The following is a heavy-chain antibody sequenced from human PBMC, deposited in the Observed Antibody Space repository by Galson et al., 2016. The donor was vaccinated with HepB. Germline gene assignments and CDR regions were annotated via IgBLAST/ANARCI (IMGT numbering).Heavy chain of an antibody. D-gene: IGHD3-22*01. Sequence: SLRLSCAASGFTFTDHAMSWVRLVPGKGLEWVSSISGSGATTYYAGSVKGRFTISRDNSKNTLFLQINSLSADDTAVYFCAKGSDYYDSRSLNYWGQGTPVTVSS. V-gene: IGHV3-23*01. CDR1: GFTFTDHA. J-gene: IGHJ4*02. CDR2: ISGSGATT. CDR3: AKGSDYYDSRSLNY.